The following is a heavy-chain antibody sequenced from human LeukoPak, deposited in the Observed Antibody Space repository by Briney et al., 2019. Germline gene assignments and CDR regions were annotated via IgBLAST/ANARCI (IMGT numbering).Heavy chain of an antibody. Sequence: SETLSLTCAVSGASFSGFYWTWIRQAPGKGLECVGSIYNSESIEYNPSLKSRATISVDTSKHQFSLRLSSVTAADTAVYYCARDWWLGSPILQGYFYGLDVWGHGTTVTVSS. V-gene: IGHV4-59*01. CDR1: GASFSGFY. J-gene: IGHJ6*02. CDR2: IYNSESI. D-gene: IGHD2-15*01. CDR3: ARDWWLGSPILQGYFYGLDV.